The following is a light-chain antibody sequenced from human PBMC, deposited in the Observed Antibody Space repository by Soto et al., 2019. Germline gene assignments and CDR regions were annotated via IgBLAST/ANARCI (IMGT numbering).Light chain of an antibody. CDR1: QDIHTW. V-gene: IGKV1-12*01. Sequence: DMQMTQSPSSVSASLGDRVTITCRASQDIHTWLAWYQQKPGQAPKLLIYGASHLQSGVPSRFSGSGSGTDFTLTISSLQSEDFATYYWQQANSFPFTFGPGTKVDVK. J-gene: IGKJ3*01. CDR2: GAS. CDR3: QQANSFPFT.